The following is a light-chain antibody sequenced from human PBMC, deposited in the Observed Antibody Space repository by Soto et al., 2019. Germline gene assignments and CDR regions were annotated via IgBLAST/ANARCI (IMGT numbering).Light chain of an antibody. CDR2: AAS. CDR3: QQSYTSWWT. CDR1: QGISTH. J-gene: IGKJ1*01. Sequence: DIQMTQSPSSLSASVGHRVSITCRACQGISTHLSWYQQKPAKAPKLLIYAASSLQSWVPSRFTGSGSGTDFTLTISSLQPEDFATYYCQQSYTSWWTFGQGTKVDIK. V-gene: IGKV1-39*01.